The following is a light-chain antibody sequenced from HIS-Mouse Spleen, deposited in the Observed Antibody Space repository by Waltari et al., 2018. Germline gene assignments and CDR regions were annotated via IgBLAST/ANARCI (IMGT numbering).Light chain of an antibody. CDR2: DAS. CDR3: QQRSNWPIFT. Sequence: EFVLTQSPATLSLPPGERATLSCRASQSVSSYLAWYQQKPGQAPRLLIYDASNRATGIPARFSGSGSGTDFTLTISSLEPEDFAVYYCQQRSNWPIFTFGPGTKVDIK. CDR1: QSVSSY. J-gene: IGKJ3*01. V-gene: IGKV3-11*01.